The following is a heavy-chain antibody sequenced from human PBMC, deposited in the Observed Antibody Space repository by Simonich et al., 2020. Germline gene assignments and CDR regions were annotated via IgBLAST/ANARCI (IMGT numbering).Heavy chain of an antibody. J-gene: IGHJ4*02. V-gene: IGHV3-23*01. Sequence: EVQLLESGGGLVQPGGSLRLSCSASGFPFSIYAVSWVRQAPGKGLGLGSAIRGRVGSTYYADSVKGRFTISRDNSKNTLYLQMNSLRAEDTAVYYCATYYFDYWGQGTLVTVSS. CDR2: IRGRVGST. CDR3: ATYYFDY. CDR1: GFPFSIYA.